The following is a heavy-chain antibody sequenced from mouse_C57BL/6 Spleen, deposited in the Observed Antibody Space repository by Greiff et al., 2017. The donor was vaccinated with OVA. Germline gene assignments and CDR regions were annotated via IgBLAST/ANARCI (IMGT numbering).Heavy chain of an antibody. CDR2: IDPETGGT. CDR3: TRKGGFGYGDY. D-gene: IGHD1-2*01. Sequence: VQLQQSGAELVRPGASVTLSCKASGYTFTDYEMHWVKQTPVHGLEWIGAIDPETGGTAYNQKFKGKAILTADKSSSTAYMELRSLTSEDSAVYYCTRKGGFGYGDYWGQGTTLTVSS. CDR1: GYTFTDYE. J-gene: IGHJ2*01. V-gene: IGHV1-15*01.